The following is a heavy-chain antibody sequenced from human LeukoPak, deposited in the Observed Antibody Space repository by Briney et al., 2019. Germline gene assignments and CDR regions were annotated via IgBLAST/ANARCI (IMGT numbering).Heavy chain of an antibody. CDR1: GFTFSSYS. D-gene: IGHD4-23*01. CDR2: ISSSSSYI. V-gene: IGHV3-21*04. Sequence: GGSLRLSCAASGFTFSSYSMNWVRQAPGKGLEWVSSISSSSSYIYYADSVKGRFTISRDNAKNSLYLQMNSLRAEDTALYYCARRAGGYSHPHDYWGQGTLVTVSS. CDR3: ARRAGGYSHPHDY. J-gene: IGHJ4*02.